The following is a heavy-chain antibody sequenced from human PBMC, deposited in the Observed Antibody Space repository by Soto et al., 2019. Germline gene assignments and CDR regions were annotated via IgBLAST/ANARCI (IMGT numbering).Heavy chain of an antibody. V-gene: IGHV4-39*01. CDR1: GGSISSSSYY. CDR3: ANQSYGDYPMGAFDI. D-gene: IGHD4-17*01. J-gene: IGHJ3*02. CDR2: IYYSGST. Sequence: QLQLQESGPGLVKPSETLSLTCTVSGGSISSSSYYWGWIRQPPGKGLEWIGSIYYSGSTYYNPSLKSRVTISVDTSKNQFSLKLSSVTAADTAVYYCANQSYGDYPMGAFDIWGQGTMVTVSS.